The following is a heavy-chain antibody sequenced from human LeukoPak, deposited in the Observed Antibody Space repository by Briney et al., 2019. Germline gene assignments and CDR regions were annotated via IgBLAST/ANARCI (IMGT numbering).Heavy chain of an antibody. CDR1: GGSFSGYY. CDR3: ARGYLVGYYDSSGYYYYFDY. J-gene: IGHJ4*02. Sequence: PSETLSLTCAVYGGSFSGYYWSWIRQPPGKGLEWIGEINHSGSTNYNPSLKSRVTISVDTSKNQFSRKLSSVTAADTAVYYCARGYLVGYYDSSGYYYYFDYWGQGTLVTVSS. CDR2: INHSGST. D-gene: IGHD3-22*01. V-gene: IGHV4-34*01.